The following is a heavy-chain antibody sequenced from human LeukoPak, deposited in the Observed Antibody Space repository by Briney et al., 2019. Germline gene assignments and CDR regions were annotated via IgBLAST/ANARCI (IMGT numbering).Heavy chain of an antibody. J-gene: IGHJ4*02. CDR1: GGTFSSYA. CDR3: ARSGAAAGIYFDY. D-gene: IGHD6-13*01. V-gene: IGHV1-69*06. CDR2: IIPMFGTA. Sequence: SVKVSCKASGGTFSSYAISWVRQAPGQGLEWMGGIIPMFGTANYAQKFQGRVTITADKSTSTAYMELSSLRSEDTAVYYCARSGAAAGIYFDYWGQGTLVTVSS.